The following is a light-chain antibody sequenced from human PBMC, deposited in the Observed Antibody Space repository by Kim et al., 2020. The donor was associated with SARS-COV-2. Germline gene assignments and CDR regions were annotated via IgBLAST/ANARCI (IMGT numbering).Light chain of an antibody. CDR2: MAS. V-gene: IGKV1-5*03. CDR3: QHYNIYSET. CDR1: QSISTW. J-gene: IGKJ3*01. Sequence: ASVGDRVIITCRASQSISTWLAWYQQKPGKVPELLIYMASNLKSGVPSRFSGSRSGTEFTLTISSLQPEDFATYYCQHYNIYSETFGPGTKVDIK.